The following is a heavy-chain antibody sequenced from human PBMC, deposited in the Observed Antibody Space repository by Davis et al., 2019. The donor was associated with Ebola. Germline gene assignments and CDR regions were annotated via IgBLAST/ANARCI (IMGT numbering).Heavy chain of an antibody. Sequence: SETLSLTCTVSGGSISNGDYYWSWIRQPPGKGLEWIGYIYYSGSTYYNPSLKSRVTISVDTSKNQFSLKLSSVTAADTAVYYCARVHYDFWSGYFVDVWGKGTTVTVSS. CDR3: ARVHYDFWSGYFVDV. V-gene: IGHV4-30-4*01. CDR2: IYYSGST. D-gene: IGHD3-3*01. CDR1: GGSISNGDYY. J-gene: IGHJ6*04.